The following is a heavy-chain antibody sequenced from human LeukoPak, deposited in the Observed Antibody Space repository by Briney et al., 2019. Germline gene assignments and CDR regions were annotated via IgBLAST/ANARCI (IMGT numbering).Heavy chain of an antibody. CDR2: ISSSSYI. CDR1: GFTFSSYS. D-gene: IGHD3-10*01. J-gene: IGHJ4*02. V-gene: IGHV3-21*01. Sequence: GGSLRLSCAASGFTFSSYSMNWVRQAPGKGLEWVSSISSSSYIYYADSVKGRFTISRDNAKNSLYLQMNSLRAEDTAVYYCARDRSVGSGTLGYWGQGSLVTVSS. CDR3: ARDRSVGSGTLGY.